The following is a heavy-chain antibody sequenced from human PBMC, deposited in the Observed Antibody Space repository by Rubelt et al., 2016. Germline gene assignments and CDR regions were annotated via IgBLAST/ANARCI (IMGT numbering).Heavy chain of an antibody. V-gene: IGHV3-7*03. CDR3: ARDGRPGSSGWYYFDS. D-gene: IGHD6-19*01. CDR2: IKEDGSER. J-gene: IGHJ4*02. Sequence: VRQAPGKGLEWVANIKEDGSERYYVDSVKGRFTISRDNAKNSLFLQMNSLRSEDTAVYHCARDGRPGSSGWYYFDSWGQGTLVTVSS.